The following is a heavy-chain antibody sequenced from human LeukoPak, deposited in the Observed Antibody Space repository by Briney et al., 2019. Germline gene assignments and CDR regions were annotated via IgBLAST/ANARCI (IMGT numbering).Heavy chain of an antibody. D-gene: IGHD1-26*01. CDR2: ISTSGDRT. CDR3: ARSAVGTSCCTAVDY. V-gene: IGHV3-23*01. CDR1: GFTFSTYA. J-gene: IGHJ4*02. Sequence: PGGSLRLSCAASGFTFSTYAMTWVRQAPGKGLEWVSGISTSGDRTYCADSVKGRFTISRDNPKNTLYLQMNSLRAEDTAEYYCARSAVGTSCCTAVDYWGQGTLVTVSS.